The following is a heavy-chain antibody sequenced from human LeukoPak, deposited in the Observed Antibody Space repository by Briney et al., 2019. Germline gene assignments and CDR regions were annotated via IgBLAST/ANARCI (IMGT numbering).Heavy chain of an antibody. V-gene: IGHV3-9*01. CDR3: ARGRYYDRRGYYYFDY. CDR2: ISWNSGSI. J-gene: IGHJ4*02. Sequence: GGSLRLTCAASGFTFDDYVMHWVRQAPGKGLEWVSGISWNSGSIDYADSVKGRFTISRDNTKNSLYLQMNSLRAEDTALYYCARGRYYDRRGYYYFDYWGQGTLVTVSS. CDR1: GFTFDDYV. D-gene: IGHD3-22*01.